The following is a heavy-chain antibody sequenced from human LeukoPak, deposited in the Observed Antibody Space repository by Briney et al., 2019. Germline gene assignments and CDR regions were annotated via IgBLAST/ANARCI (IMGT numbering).Heavy chain of an antibody. CDR3: AGTIVGATSDGPGFAFDI. V-gene: IGHV1-69*05. CDR2: IIPIFGTA. CDR1: GGTFSSYA. J-gene: IGHJ3*02. D-gene: IGHD1-26*01. Sequence: ASVKVSCKASGGTFSSYAISWVRQAPGQGHEWMGRIIPIFGTANYAQKFQGRVTITTDESTSTAYMELSSLRSEDTAVYYCAGTIVGATSDGPGFAFDIWGQGTMVTVSS.